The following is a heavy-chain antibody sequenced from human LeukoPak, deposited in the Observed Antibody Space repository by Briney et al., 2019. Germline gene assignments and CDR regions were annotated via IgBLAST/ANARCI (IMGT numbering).Heavy chain of an antibody. D-gene: IGHD6-19*01. Sequence: SETLSLTCAVYGGSFSGYYWSWIRQPPGKGLEWIGEINHSGSTNYNPSLKSRVTISVDTSKNQFSLKLSSVTAADTAVYYCARTLSGSSGWPSADYWGQGTLVTVSS. CDR3: ARTLSGSSGWPSADY. CDR2: INHSGST. V-gene: IGHV4-34*01. CDR1: GGSFSGYY. J-gene: IGHJ4*02.